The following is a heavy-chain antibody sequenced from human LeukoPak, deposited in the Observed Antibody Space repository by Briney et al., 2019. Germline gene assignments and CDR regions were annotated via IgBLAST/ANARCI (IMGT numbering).Heavy chain of an antibody. J-gene: IGHJ4*02. CDR1: GGSFSGYY. CDR3: ARYSGGNGDY. D-gene: IGHD4-23*01. CDR2: IYYSGST. Sequence: PSETLSLTCAVYGGSFSGYYWSWIRQHPGKGLEWIGYIYYSGSTYYNPSLKSRVTISVDTSKNQFSLKLSSVTAADTAVYYCARYSGGNGDYWGQGTLVTVSS. V-gene: IGHV4-31*11.